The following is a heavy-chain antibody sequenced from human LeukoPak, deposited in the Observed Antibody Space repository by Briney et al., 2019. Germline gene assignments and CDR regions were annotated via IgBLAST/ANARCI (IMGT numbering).Heavy chain of an antibody. Sequence: GESLKISCKGSGYSFTSYWIGWVRQMPGKGLKWVGIIYPGDSDTRYSPSFQGQVTISADKSISTAYLQWSSLKASDTAMYYCARQYGSGSYYNVVDAFDIWGQGTMVTVSS. CDR3: ARQYGSGSYYNVVDAFDI. V-gene: IGHV5-51*01. CDR2: IYPGDSDT. D-gene: IGHD3-10*01. CDR1: GYSFTSYW. J-gene: IGHJ3*02.